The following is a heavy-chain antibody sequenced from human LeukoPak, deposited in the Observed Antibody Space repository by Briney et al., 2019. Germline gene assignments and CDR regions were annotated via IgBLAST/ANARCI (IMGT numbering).Heavy chain of an antibody. CDR3: AKDKGDFWSGHHY. CDR2: ITGSGGST. D-gene: IGHD3-3*01. V-gene: IGHV3-23*01. Sequence: SGGSLRLSCAASGCTFSNYAMSWVRQAPGKGLEWVSSITGSGGSTYYADSVKGRFTISRDNSKNTLYLQMTRLRPEDPAVYYCAKDKGDFWSGHHYWGQGTLVTVSS. CDR1: GCTFSNYA. J-gene: IGHJ4*02.